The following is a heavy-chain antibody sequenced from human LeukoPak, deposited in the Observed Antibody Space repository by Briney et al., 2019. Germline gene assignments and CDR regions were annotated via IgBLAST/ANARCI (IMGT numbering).Heavy chain of an antibody. V-gene: IGHV3-43*02. CDR3: AKDGYNWNYEGWFDP. Sequence: PGGSLRLSCAASGFTLDDYAMHWVRQAPGKGLEWVSLISGDGGSTYYADSVKGRFTISRDNSKNSLYLQMNSLRTEDTALYYCAKDGYNWNYEGWFDPWGQGTLVTVSS. D-gene: IGHD1-7*01. CDR1: GFTLDDYA. J-gene: IGHJ5*02. CDR2: ISGDGGST.